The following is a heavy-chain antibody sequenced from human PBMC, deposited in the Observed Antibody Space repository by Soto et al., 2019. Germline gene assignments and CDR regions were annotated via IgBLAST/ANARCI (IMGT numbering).Heavy chain of an antibody. CDR3: ARVRGGELYDGMDV. Sequence: QVQLVQSGAEVKKPGASVKVSCKASGYTFTSYYIHCVRQAPGQGLEWMGVINPSGGSTSYAQKFQGRVTMTRDTSTRTVYMELSSLRSEDTAVYYCARVRGGELYDGMDVWGQGTTVTVSS. CDR1: GYTFTSYY. V-gene: IGHV1-46*01. D-gene: IGHD3-10*01. J-gene: IGHJ6*02. CDR2: INPSGGST.